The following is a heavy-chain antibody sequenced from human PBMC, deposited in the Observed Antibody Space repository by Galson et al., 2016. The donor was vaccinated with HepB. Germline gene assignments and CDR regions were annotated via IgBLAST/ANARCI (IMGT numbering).Heavy chain of an antibody. V-gene: IGHV3-23*01. CDR2: ISGSGGST. J-gene: IGHJ4*02. CDR1: GFTFSSYA. Sequence: SLRLSCATSGFTFSSYAMSWVRQAPGKGLEWVSAISGSGGSTYYADSVKGRFTISRDNSKNTLYLQMNSLRAEDTAVYYCAKYHSVNYPHFDYWGQGTLVTVSS. D-gene: IGHD4-11*01. CDR3: AKYHSVNYPHFDY.